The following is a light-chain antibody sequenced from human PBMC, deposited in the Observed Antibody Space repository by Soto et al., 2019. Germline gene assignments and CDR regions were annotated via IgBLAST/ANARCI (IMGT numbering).Light chain of an antibody. CDR2: ATS. CDR1: QSVSSSN. Sequence: EIVLTQSPGTLSLSPGERATLSCRASQSVSSSNLAWYQRKPGQAPSLRIYATSSRATGIPDRFSGSGSGTDFTLTISRLEPEDFAVYYCQQYGNSPAYTFGQGTKLEIK. CDR3: QQYGNSPAYT. V-gene: IGKV3-20*01. J-gene: IGKJ2*01.